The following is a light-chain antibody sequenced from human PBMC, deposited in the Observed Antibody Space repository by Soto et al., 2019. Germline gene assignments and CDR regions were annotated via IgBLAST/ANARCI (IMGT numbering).Light chain of an antibody. CDR1: SSDVGSYNL. CDR3: CSYAGSSTFYV. Sequence: QSALTQPASVSGSPGQSITISCTGTSSDVGSYNLVSWYQQHPGKAPKLMIYEGSKRRSGVSNRFSGSKSGNTASLTISGLQAEYEADYYCCSYAGSSTFYVFGTGTQLTVL. J-gene: IGLJ1*01. V-gene: IGLV2-23*01. CDR2: EGS.